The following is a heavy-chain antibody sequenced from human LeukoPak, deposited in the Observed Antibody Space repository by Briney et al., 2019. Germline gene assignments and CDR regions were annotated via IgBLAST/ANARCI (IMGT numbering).Heavy chain of an antibody. CDR3: ARVGCSSTSCYTIHGSDNWFDP. J-gene: IGHJ5*02. V-gene: IGHV3-30*09. Sequence: GGSLRLSCAASGFTFSSYAMHWVRQAPGKGLEWVAVISYDGGNKYYADSVKGRLAISRDNSKNTLYLQMNSLRAEHTAVYYCARVGCSSTSCYTIHGSDNWFDPWGQGTLVTVSS. D-gene: IGHD2-2*02. CDR2: ISYDGGNK. CDR1: GFTFSSYA.